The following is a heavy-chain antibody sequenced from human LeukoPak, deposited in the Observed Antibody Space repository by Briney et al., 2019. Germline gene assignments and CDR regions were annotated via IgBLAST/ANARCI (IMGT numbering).Heavy chain of an antibody. Sequence: GGSLRLSCAASGFTFSSYAMSWVRQAPGKGLEWVSAISGSGGSTYYADSVKGRFTISRDNSKNTLYLQMNSLRAEDTAVYYCAKPMYDSSGPIKPLDAFDIWGQGTMVTVSS. D-gene: IGHD3-22*01. CDR1: GFTFSSYA. CDR2: ISGSGGST. V-gene: IGHV3-23*01. J-gene: IGHJ3*02. CDR3: AKPMYDSSGPIKPLDAFDI.